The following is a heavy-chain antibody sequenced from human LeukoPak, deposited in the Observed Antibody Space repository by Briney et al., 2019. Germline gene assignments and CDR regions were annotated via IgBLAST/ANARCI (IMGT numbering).Heavy chain of an antibody. D-gene: IGHD1-26*01. J-gene: IGHJ4*02. V-gene: IGHV1-69*05. CDR1: GGTFSSYA. CDR3: AREGTVGAKDY. CDR2: IIPIFGTA. Sequence: SVKVSCKASGGTFSSYAISWVRQAPGQGLEWVGGIIPIFGTANYAQKFQGRVTITTDESTSTAYMELSSVRSEDTAVYYCAREGTVGAKDYWGQGSLVTVSS.